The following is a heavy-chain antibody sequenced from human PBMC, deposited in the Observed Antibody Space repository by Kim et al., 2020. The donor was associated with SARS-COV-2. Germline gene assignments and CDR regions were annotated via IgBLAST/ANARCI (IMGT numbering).Heavy chain of an antibody. CDR1: GFTFSSYG. Sequence: GGSLRLSCAASGFTFSSYGMHWVRQAPGKGLEWVAVISYDGSNKYYADSVKGRFTISRDNSKNTLYLQMNSLRAEDTAVYYCAKDRSDYSNYGMPLGYWGQGTLVTVSS. J-gene: IGHJ4*02. D-gene: IGHD4-4*01. CDR3: AKDRSDYSNYGMPLGY. V-gene: IGHV3-30*18. CDR2: ISYDGSNK.